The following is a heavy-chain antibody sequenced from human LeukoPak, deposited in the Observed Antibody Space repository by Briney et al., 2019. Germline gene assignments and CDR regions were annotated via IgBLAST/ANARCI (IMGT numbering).Heavy chain of an antibody. J-gene: IGHJ5*02. Sequence: SETLSLTCTVSGGSVSGGSITTSLYYWVWIRQPPGKGLEWIGNLNDIGTYYNPSLKSRVTISVDTSKNQFSLKLSSVTAADTAVYHCARVLSIVVVPGATFWFDPWGQGTLVTVSS. D-gene: IGHD2-2*01. V-gene: IGHV4-39*01. CDR1: GGSVSGGSITTSLYY. CDR3: ARVLSIVVVPGATFWFDP. CDR2: LNDIGT.